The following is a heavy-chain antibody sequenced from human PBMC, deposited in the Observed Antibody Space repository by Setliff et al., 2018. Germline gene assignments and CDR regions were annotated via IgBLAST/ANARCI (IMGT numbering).Heavy chain of an antibody. D-gene: IGHD6-13*01. Sequence: SETLSLTCAVYGGSFSDYHWSWIRQPPGKGLEWIGEIDHSGTTSYNPSLKSRVTISIDTSKNQFSLKLSSVTAADTAVYYCARQPYSTTYYYYYYYMDVWGKGTTVTVSS. J-gene: IGHJ6*03. CDR2: IDHSGTT. CDR1: GGSFSDYH. CDR3: ARQPYSTTYYYYYYYMDV. V-gene: IGHV4-34*01.